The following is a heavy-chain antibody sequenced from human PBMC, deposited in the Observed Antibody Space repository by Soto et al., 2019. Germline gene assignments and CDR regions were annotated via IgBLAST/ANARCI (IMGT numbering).Heavy chain of an antibody. V-gene: IGHV1-18*01. D-gene: IGHD6-13*01. CDR3: ARDAAAGLNDY. Sequence: ASVKVSCKASGYTFASYAISWMRQAPGQGLEWMGWISAYNGNTNYAQKLQGRVTMTTDTSTSTAYMELRSLRSDDTAVYYCARDAAAGLNDYWGQGTLVTVSS. CDR1: GYTFASYA. CDR2: ISAYNGNT. J-gene: IGHJ4*02.